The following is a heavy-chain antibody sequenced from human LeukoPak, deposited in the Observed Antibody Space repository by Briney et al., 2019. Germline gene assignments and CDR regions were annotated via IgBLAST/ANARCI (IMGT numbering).Heavy chain of an antibody. CDR3: ASSLTEFLFDY. Sequence: KAGGSLRLSCAASGFTFSDYYMSWVRQAPGKGLEWVSYISSSGSTIYYADSVKGRFTISRDNAKNSLYLQMNSLRAEDTAVYYCASSLTEFLFDYWGQGTLVTVSS. J-gene: IGHJ4*02. V-gene: IGHV3-11*01. CDR2: ISSSGSTI. CDR1: GFTFSDYY. D-gene: IGHD1-14*01.